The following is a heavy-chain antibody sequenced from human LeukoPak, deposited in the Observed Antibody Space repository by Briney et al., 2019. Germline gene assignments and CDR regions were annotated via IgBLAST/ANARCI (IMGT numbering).Heavy chain of an antibody. V-gene: IGHV1-69*13. J-gene: IGHJ4*02. CDR3: ARAXGATTLAFDY. CDR2: IIPIFGTA. Sequence: ASVKVSCKASGGTFSSYAISWVRQAPGQGLEWMGGIIPIFGTANYAQKFQGRVTITADESTSTAYMELSSLRSEDTAVYYCARAXGATTLAFDYWGQGTLVTVSS. D-gene: IGHD1-26*01. CDR1: GGTFSSYA.